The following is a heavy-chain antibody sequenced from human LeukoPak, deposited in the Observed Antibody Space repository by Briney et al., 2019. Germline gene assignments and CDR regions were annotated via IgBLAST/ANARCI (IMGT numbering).Heavy chain of an antibody. D-gene: IGHD5-24*01. J-gene: IGHJ4*02. CDR1: GLTFSSYA. CDR3: ARAGWMATISHPLDY. CDR2: ISYDGSND. Sequence: GGSLRLSCAASGLTFSSYAMHWVRQAPGKGLEWVAVISYDGSNDYYADSVKGRSTISRDHSKNTLYLQMNSLRAADTAVYYCARAGWMATISHPLDYWGQGTLVTVSS. V-gene: IGHV3-30-3*01.